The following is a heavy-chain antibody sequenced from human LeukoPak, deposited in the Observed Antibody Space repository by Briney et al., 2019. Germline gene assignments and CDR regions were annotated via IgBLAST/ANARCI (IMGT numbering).Heavy chain of an antibody. CDR1: GFTISTYW. J-gene: IGHJ4*02. CDR3: AEDKALGGATSSYYFDY. V-gene: IGHV3-23*01. Sequence: GGSLRLSCAASGFTISTYWMSWVRQAPGKGLEWVSAISGSGGSTYYADSVKGRFTISRDNSKNTLYLQMNSLRAEDTAVYYCAEDKALGGATSSYYFDYWGQGTLVTVSS. CDR2: ISGSGGST. D-gene: IGHD1-26*01.